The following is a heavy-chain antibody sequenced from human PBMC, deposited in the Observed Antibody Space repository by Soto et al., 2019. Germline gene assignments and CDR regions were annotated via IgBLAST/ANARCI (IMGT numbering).Heavy chain of an antibody. J-gene: IGHJ5*02. CDR2: ISAYNGNT. Sequence: QVQLVQSGAEVKKPGASVKVSCKASGYTFTSYGISWVRQAPGQGLEWMGWISAYNGNTNYAQKLQGRVTMTTDTSTSTAYMELRSLRSTGTAVSYWARVKASGWLNWFAPWGQGTLVTVSS. CDR1: GYTFTSYG. V-gene: IGHV1-18*01. CDR3: ARVKASGWLNWFAP. D-gene: IGHD6-19*01.